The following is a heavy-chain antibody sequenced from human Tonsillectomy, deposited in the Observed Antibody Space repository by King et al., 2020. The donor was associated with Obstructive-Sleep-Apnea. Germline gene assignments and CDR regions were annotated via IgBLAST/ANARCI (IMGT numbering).Heavy chain of an antibody. J-gene: IGHJ4*02. V-gene: IGHV3-11*01. CDR1: GFTFSDYY. Sequence: VQLVESGGGLVKPGGSLRLSCAASGFTFSDYYMSWLRQAPGKGLEWVSYISSSGNIIYYAEFVKGRFTISRDNAKTSLYLQMNSLRAEDTAVYYCARDQNYYASGRIFDYWGQGTLVTVSS. D-gene: IGHD3-10*01. CDR2: ISSSGNII. CDR3: ARDQNYYASGRIFDY.